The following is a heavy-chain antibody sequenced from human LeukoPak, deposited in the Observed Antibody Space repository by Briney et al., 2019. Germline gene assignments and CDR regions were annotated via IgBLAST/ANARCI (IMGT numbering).Heavy chain of an antibody. D-gene: IGHD2-21*02. CDR1: GFAFSTYA. Sequence: GGSLRLSCAASGFAFSTYAMSWVRQAPGKGLEWVSAIPGSGGSTYYADSVKGRFTISRDNSKNTLYLQMNNLRAEDTAVYYCAKEPAYCGGDCYFLLDYWGQGTLVTVSS. CDR2: IPGSGGST. V-gene: IGHV3-23*01. J-gene: IGHJ4*02. CDR3: AKEPAYCGGDCYFLLDY.